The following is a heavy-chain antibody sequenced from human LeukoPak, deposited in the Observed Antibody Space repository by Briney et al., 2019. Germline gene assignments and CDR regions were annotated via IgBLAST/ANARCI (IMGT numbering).Heavy chain of an antibody. CDR1: GFTFSSYA. CDR3: AKHWRKPSYIVVVTAIRGGSFDY. CDR2: ISGSGGST. V-gene: IGHV3-23*01. D-gene: IGHD2-21*02. J-gene: IGHJ4*02. Sequence: PGGSLRLSCAASGFTFSSYAMSWVRQAPGKGLEWVSAISGSGGSTYYADSVKGRFTISRDSSKNTLYLQMNSLRAEDTAVYYCAKHWRKPSYIVVVTAIRGGSFDYWGQGTLVTVSS.